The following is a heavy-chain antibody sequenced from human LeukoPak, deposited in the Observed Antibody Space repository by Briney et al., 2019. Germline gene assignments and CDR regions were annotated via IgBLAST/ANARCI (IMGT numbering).Heavy chain of an antibody. D-gene: IGHD2-2*01. V-gene: IGHV4-34*01. J-gene: IGHJ4*02. CDR1: GGSFSGYY. Sequence: AETLSLTCAVYGGSFSGYYWSWIRQPPGKGLEWIGEINHSGSTNYNPSLKSRVTISIATSKNQFSLKLSSMTAADKAVYYCSRLGPICSSTSCSYDYWGQGTLVTVSS. CDR3: SRLGPICSSTSCSYDY. CDR2: INHSGST.